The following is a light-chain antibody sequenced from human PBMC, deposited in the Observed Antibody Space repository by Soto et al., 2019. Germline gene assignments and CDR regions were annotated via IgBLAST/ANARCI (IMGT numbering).Light chain of an antibody. J-gene: IGLJ2*01. V-gene: IGLV2-14*01. CDR1: SSDVGGYNY. CDR3: SSYTSSSTLV. CDR2: DVS. Sequence: QPVLTQPASVSGSPGQSITISCTGTSSDVGGYNYVSWYQQHPGKAPKLMIYDVSNRPSGVSNRFSGSKSGNTASLTISGLQAEDEADYYCSSYTSSSTLVFGRGTKLTVL.